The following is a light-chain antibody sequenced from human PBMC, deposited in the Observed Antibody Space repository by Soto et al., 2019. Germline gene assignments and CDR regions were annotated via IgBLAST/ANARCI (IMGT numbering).Light chain of an antibody. J-gene: IGLJ2*01. CDR2: EVT. CDR1: SSDVGRYNY. V-gene: IGLV2-14*01. CDR3: CSYTTSTTLV. Sequence: QSALTQPASVSGSPGQSITISCTGTSSDVGRYNYVSWYQQHPGKAPRLMIYEVTYRPSGISNRFSGSKSGNTASLTISGLQAEDEGDYYCCSYTTSTTLVFGGGTQLTVL.